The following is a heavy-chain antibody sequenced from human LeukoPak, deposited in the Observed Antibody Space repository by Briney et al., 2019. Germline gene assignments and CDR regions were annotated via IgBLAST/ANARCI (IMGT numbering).Heavy chain of an antibody. V-gene: IGHV4-59*08. Sequence: SETLSLTCTVSGGSISSYYWSWIRQPPGKGLEWIGYIHYSGSTNYNPSLKSRVTISVDTSKNQFSLKLSSVTAADTAVYYCARMVRGESRFDPWGQGTLVTVSS. J-gene: IGHJ5*02. CDR3: ARMVRGESRFDP. CDR2: IHYSGST. CDR1: GGSISSYY. D-gene: IGHD3-10*01.